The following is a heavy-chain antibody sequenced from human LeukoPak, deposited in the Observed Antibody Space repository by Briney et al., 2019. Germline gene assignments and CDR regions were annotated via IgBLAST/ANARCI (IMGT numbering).Heavy chain of an antibody. V-gene: IGHV4-30-4*07. D-gene: IGHD2-15*01. CDR1: GDSISSGAYS. CDR3: ARGYCSGGSCYSYYYYNYMDV. CDR2: IYYSGSS. Sequence: SETLSLTCAVSGDSISSGAYSWNWIRQPPGRGLEWIGYIYYSGSSSYSPSLKSRVTMSVDTSKNQFSLKLSSVTAADTAVYYCARGYCSGGSCYSYYYYNYMDVWGKGTTVTVSS. J-gene: IGHJ6*03.